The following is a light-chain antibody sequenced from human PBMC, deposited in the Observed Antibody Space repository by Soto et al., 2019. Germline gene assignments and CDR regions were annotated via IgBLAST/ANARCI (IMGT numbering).Light chain of an antibody. J-gene: IGLJ2*01. V-gene: IGLV1-40*01. CDR2: VNT. Sequence: QSVLTQPPSVSGAPGQRVTISCTGSSSNIGAGYDVHWYQQLPGTAPKLLIYVNTNRPSGVPDRFSGSKSGTSGSLAITGLQAADEGDYYCQSYDSSLSGVVFGGGTKVTVL. CDR1: SSNIGAGYD. CDR3: QSYDSSLSGVV.